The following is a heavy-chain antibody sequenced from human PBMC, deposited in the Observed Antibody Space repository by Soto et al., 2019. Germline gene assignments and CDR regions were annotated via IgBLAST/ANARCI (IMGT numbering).Heavy chain of an antibody. V-gene: IGHV1-8*01. CDR2: MNPNSGNT. J-gene: IGHJ5*02. CDR1: GYTFTSYD. Sequence: ASVKVSCKASGYTFTSYDINWVRQATGQGLEWMGWMNPNSGNTGYAQKFQGRVTMTRNTSISTAYMELSSLRSEDTAVYYCARGSTDVAQRITIFGVVYEIEELNWFDPWGQGTLVTVSS. D-gene: IGHD3-3*01. CDR3: ARGSTDVAQRITIFGVVYEIEELNWFDP.